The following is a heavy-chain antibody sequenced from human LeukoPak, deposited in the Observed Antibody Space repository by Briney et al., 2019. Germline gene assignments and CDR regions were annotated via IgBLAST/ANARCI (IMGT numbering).Heavy chain of an antibody. J-gene: IGHJ5*02. CDR1: GFTFSSYG. D-gene: IGHD6-13*01. CDR3: AKDPDSSSWYPPRNPARYNWFDP. Sequence: GGSLRLSCAASGFTFSSYGMHWVRQAPGKGLEWVAFIRYDGSNKYYADSVKGRFTISRDKSKNTLYLQMNSLRAEDTAVYYCAKDPDSSSWYPPRNPARYNWFDPWGQGTLVTVSS. CDR2: IRYDGSNK. V-gene: IGHV3-30*02.